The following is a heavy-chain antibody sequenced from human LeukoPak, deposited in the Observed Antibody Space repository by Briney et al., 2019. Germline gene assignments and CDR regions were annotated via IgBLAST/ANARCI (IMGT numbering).Heavy chain of an antibody. CDR1: GFTFSSYG. D-gene: IGHD3-10*01. J-gene: IGHJ5*02. V-gene: IGHV3-33*01. CDR2: IWYDGSNK. CDR3: ARDLLYYGSGSYNWFDP. Sequence: GGSLRLSCAASGFTFSSYGMHWVRQAPGKGLEWVTVIWYDGSNKYYADSVKGRFTISRDNSKNTLYLQMNSLRAEDTAVYYCARDLLYYGSGSYNWFDPWGQGTLVTVSS.